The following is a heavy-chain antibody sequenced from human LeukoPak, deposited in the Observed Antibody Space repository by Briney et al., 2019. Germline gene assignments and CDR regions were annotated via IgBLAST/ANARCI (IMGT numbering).Heavy chain of an antibody. Sequence: ASVKVSCKASGYTFTSYGISWVRQAPGQGLEWMGWISAYNGNTNYAQKLQGRVTMTTDTSTSTAYMELRSLRSDDTAVYYCARDRPYYYDSSGYYWCFDYWGQGTLVTVSS. CDR3: ARDRPYYYDSSGYYWCFDY. J-gene: IGHJ4*02. D-gene: IGHD3-22*01. V-gene: IGHV1-18*01. CDR2: ISAYNGNT. CDR1: GYTFTSYG.